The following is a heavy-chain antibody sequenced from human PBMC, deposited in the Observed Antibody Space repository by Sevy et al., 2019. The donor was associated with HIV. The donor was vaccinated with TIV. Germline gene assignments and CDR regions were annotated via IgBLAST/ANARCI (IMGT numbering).Heavy chain of an antibody. D-gene: IGHD5-18*01. CDR3: ARGAYSYGLFDF. CDR2: IYTSGST. V-gene: IGHV4-4*07. J-gene: IGHJ4*02. Sequence: GSLRLSCTVSGGSISSYYWSWIRQPAGKGLEWIGRIYTSGSTNYNPSLKSRVSMSVDTSKNQFSLKLSSVTAADTAVYYCARGAYSYGLFDFWGQGTLVTVSS. CDR1: GGSISSYY.